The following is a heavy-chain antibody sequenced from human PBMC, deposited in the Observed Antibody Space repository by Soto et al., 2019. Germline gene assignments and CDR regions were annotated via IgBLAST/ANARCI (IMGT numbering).Heavy chain of an antibody. CDR3: AKDYGSGSYYLYYYYGMDV. D-gene: IGHD3-10*01. J-gene: IGHJ6*02. CDR2: ISYDGSNK. CDR1: VFTFSRYG. V-gene: IGHV3-30*18. Sequence: PRWSLRLSCAASVFTFSRYGMHWFRQAPGRGLEWVAVISYDGSNKYYADSVKGRFTISRDNSKNTLYLQMNSLRAEDTAVYYCAKDYGSGSYYLYYYYGMDVWGQGTTVTVSS.